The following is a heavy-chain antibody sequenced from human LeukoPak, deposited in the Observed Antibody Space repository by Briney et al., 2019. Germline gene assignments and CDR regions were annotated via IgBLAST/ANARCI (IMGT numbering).Heavy chain of an antibody. CDR1: GFTFSSYS. CDR3: AKDLLRPLLWFGELTPYDY. Sequence: GGSLRLSCAASGFTFSSYSMNWVRLAPGKGLEWVSYISSSSSTLHYADSVKGRFTISRDNSKNTLYLQMNSLRAEDTAVYYCAKDLLRPLLWFGELTPYDYWGQGTLVTVSS. J-gene: IGHJ4*02. CDR2: ISSSSSTL. V-gene: IGHV3-48*01. D-gene: IGHD3-10*01.